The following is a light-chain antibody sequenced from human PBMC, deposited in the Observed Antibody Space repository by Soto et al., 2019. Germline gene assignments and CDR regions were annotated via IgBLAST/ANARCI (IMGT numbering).Light chain of an antibody. CDR3: QQANSFPLT. Sequence: IQMTQSPSYVSASIGDRVTITCRASQGISNWLAWYQQKPGKSPNLLIYLGSTLQSGVPSRFSGSGSGTDFTLTISSLQPEDVATYYCQQANSFPLTFGSGTKVEIK. CDR1: QGISNW. V-gene: IGKV1-12*01. J-gene: IGKJ4*01. CDR2: LGS.